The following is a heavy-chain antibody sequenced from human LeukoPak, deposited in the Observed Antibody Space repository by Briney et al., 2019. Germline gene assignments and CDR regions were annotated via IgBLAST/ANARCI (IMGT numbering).Heavy chain of an antibody. Sequence: KSSETLSLTCTVSGGSISSYYWSWIRQPPGKGLEWIGYIYYSGSTNYNPSLKSRVTISVDTSKNQFSLKLSSVTAADTAVYYCARVCYDFWSGYEHFDYWGQGTLVTVSS. CDR3: ARVCYDFWSGYEHFDY. CDR2: IYYSGST. J-gene: IGHJ4*02. D-gene: IGHD3-3*01. V-gene: IGHV4-59*01. CDR1: GGSISSYY.